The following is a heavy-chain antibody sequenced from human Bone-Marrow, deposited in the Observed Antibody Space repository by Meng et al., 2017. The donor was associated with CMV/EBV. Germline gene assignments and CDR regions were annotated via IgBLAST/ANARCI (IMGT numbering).Heavy chain of an antibody. CDR1: GFTFNDYS. CDR3: ARGLGHRNGMDV. D-gene: IGHD3-10*01. Sequence: GESLKISCAASGFTFNDYSMHWVRQAPGKGLEWVALISYDGGNKYFADSVKGRFTISRDNSNNTLYLQMNSLRAEDTAVYYCARGLGHRNGMDVWGQGTTVTVSS. J-gene: IGHJ6*02. CDR2: ISYDGGNK. V-gene: IGHV3-30*04.